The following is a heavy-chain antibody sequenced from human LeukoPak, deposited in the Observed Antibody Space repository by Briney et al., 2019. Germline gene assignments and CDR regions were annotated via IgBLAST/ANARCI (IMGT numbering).Heavy chain of an antibody. J-gene: IGHJ4*02. CDR3: ARTTTPGAANRAFDY. Sequence: ASVKVSCKASGYTFTSYYMHWVRQAPGQGLEGMGIINPSGGSTSYAQKFQGRVTMTRDTSTSTVYMELSSLRSEDTAVYYCARTTTPGAANRAFDYWGQGTLVTVSS. D-gene: IGHD4/OR15-4a*01. CDR1: GYTFTSYY. CDR2: INPSGGST. V-gene: IGHV1-46*03.